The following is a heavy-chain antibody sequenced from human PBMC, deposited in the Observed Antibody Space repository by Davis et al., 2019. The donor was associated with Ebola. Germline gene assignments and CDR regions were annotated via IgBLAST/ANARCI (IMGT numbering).Heavy chain of an antibody. D-gene: IGHD1-26*01. J-gene: IGHJ4*02. CDR1: GFTFSSYS. V-gene: IGHV3-7*01. Sequence: GESLKISCAASGFTFSSYSMNWVRQAPGKGLEWVANIKQDGSEKYYVDSVKGRFTISRDNAKNSLYLQMNSLRAEDTAVYYCAREMWVGATTWGQGTLVTVSS. CDR2: IKQDGSEK. CDR3: AREMWVGATT.